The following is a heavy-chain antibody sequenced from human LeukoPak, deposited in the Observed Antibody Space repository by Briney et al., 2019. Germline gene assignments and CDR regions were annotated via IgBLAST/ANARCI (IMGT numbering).Heavy chain of an antibody. Sequence: ASVKVSCKASGYTFTSYGISWVRQAAGQGLEGMGWISAYNGNTNYAQKLQGRVTMTTDTSTSTAYMELRSLRSDDTAVYYCARGAANLDYYYYGMDVWGQGTTVTVSS. CDR1: GYTFTSYG. J-gene: IGHJ6*02. V-gene: IGHV1-18*01. CDR3: ARGAANLDYYYYGMDV. CDR2: ISAYNGNT.